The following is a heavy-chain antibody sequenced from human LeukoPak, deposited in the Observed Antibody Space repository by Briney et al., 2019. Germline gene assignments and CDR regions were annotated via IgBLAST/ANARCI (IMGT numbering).Heavy chain of an antibody. J-gene: IGHJ6*03. CDR3: GRCPGVRIFYYVDV. D-gene: IGHD1-14*01. CDR2: INWNGGST. CDR1: GFPFDDYG. Sequence: RPGGSLRLSCATFGFPFDDYGMSWVRLAPGKGLEWVAGINWNGGSTGYADSVKGRFTISRDNRKDSLYLEMNSLRAEDTALYYCGRCPGVRIFYYVDVWGKGTTVTVSS. V-gene: IGHV3-20*04.